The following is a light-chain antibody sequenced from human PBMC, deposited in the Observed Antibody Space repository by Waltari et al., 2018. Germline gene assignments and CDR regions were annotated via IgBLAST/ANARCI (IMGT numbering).Light chain of an antibody. Sequence: YQHRPGQSPVRVIYQDNKRPSGIPERFSGSNSGNTATLTISGTQAMDEADYFCQAWDSSTARFVFGSGTKVTVL. J-gene: IGLJ1*01. CDR2: QDN. CDR3: QAWDSSTARFV. V-gene: IGLV3-1*01.